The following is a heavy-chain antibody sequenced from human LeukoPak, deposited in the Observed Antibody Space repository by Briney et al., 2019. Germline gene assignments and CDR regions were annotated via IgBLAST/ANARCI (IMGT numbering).Heavy chain of an antibody. V-gene: IGHV4-30-2*01. D-gene: IGHD4-17*01. CDR3: ARGDGDYEFGP. J-gene: IGHJ5*02. Sequence: PSQTLSLTCAVSGGSISSGGYSWSWIRQPPGKGLEWIGYIYHSGSTYYNPSLKSRVTISVDRSKNQFSLKLSSVTAADTAVYYCARGDGDYEFGPWGQGTLVTVSS. CDR2: IYHSGST. CDR1: GGSISSGGYS.